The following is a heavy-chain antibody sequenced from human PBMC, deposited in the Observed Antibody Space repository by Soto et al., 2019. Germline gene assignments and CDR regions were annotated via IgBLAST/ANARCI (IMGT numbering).Heavy chain of an antibody. D-gene: IGHD3-22*01. CDR2: IYPGDSDT. Sequence: PGESLKISCKGSGYSFATYWIAWVRQMPGKGLEWMGIIYPGDSDTRYSPSFQGQVTISADKSISTVYLQWSSLKASDSAMYYCARPSSGYVQHWGQGTLVTVSS. V-gene: IGHV5-51*01. CDR3: ARPSSGYVQH. J-gene: IGHJ1*01. CDR1: GYSFATYW.